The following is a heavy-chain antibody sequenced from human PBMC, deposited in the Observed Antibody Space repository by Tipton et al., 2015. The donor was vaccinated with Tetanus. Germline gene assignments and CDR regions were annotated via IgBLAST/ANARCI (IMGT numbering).Heavy chain of an antibody. CDR2: INHSGST. J-gene: IGHJ4*02. CDR1: GGSFSGYY. CDR3: ARIPHRMVRGVITDY. V-gene: IGHV4-34*01. D-gene: IGHD3-10*01. Sequence: GLVKPSETLSLTCAVYGGSFSGYYWSWIRQPPGKGLEWIGEINHSGSTNYNPSLKSRVTISVDTSKNQFSLKLSSVTAADTAVYYCARIPHRMVRGVITDYWGQGTLVTVSS.